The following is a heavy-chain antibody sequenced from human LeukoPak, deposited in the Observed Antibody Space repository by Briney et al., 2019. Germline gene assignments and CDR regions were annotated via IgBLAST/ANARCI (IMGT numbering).Heavy chain of an antibody. J-gene: IGHJ4*02. CDR2: IIPIVGTA. V-gene: IGHV1-69*05. CDR1: GGTFSSYA. CDR3: GRSRAYSSGWPSTWGWSFGTGY. D-gene: IGHD6-19*01. Sequence: GASVRLSCKASGGTFSSYAMSWVRQAPGQGLEWMGGIIPIVGTAIYAQTVKGRVTITTDKSTSTAYMELSSLRAEDTAVYYCGRSRAYSSGWPSTWGWSFGTGYWGQGTLVTVSS.